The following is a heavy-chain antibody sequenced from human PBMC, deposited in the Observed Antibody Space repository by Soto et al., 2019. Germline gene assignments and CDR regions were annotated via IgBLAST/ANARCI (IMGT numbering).Heavy chain of an antibody. CDR3: ARAQTAGAYYDFWSGYLPHYYYGMDV. Sequence: GGSLRLSCAASGFTFSSYDMHWVRQATGKGLEWVSAIGTAGDTYYPGSVKGRFTISRENAKNSLYLQMNSLRAGDTAVYYCARAQTAGAYYDFWSGYLPHYYYGMDVWGQGTTVTVS. D-gene: IGHD3-3*01. V-gene: IGHV3-13*01. CDR1: GFTFSSYD. CDR2: IGTAGDT. J-gene: IGHJ6*02.